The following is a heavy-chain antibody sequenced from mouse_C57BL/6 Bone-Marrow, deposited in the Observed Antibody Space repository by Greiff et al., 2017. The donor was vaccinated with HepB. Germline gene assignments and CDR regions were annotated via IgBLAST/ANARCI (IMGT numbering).Heavy chain of an antibody. CDR3: ARERQDY. Sequence: EVQLQESGPGLVKPSQSLSLTCSVTGYSITSGYYWNWIRQFPGNKLEWMGYISYDGSNNYNPSLKNRISITRDTSKNQFFLKLNSVTTEDTATYYCARERQDYWGQGTSVTVSS. J-gene: IGHJ4*01. V-gene: IGHV3-6*01. CDR1: GYSITSGYY. CDR2: ISYDGSN.